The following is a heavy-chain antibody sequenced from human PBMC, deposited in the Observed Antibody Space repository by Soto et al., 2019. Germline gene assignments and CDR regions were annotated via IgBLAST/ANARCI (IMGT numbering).Heavy chain of an antibody. J-gene: IGHJ4*02. V-gene: IGHV4-39*01. Sequence: SETLSLTCSVSGGSISSGPYSWGWIRQPPGKGLEWIGTFHYSGRTNYSPSLESRVTMSVDTSKNQFSLKLSSVAAADTAVYYCARHTDIVSSTVYNWGQGILVTVSS. CDR2: FHYSGRT. CDR3: ARHTDIVSSTVYN. D-gene: IGHD5-12*01. CDR1: GGSISSGPYS.